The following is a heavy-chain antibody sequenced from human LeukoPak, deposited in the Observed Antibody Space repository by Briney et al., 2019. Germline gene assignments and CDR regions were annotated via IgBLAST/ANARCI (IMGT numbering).Heavy chain of an antibody. Sequence: SETLSLTCTVSGGSISSYYWGWIRQPPGKGLEWIGSIYYSGSTYYNPSLKSRVTISVDTSKNQFSLKLSSVTAADTAVYYCARRVAAAGTPWFDPWGQGTLVTVSS. CDR1: GGSISSYY. CDR2: IYYSGST. J-gene: IGHJ5*02. D-gene: IGHD6-13*01. V-gene: IGHV4-39*01. CDR3: ARRVAAAGTPWFDP.